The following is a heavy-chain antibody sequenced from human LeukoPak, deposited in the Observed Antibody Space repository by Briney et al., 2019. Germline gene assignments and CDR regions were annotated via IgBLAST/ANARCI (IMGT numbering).Heavy chain of an antibody. D-gene: IGHD1-14*01. CDR3: AKDLCEPICAFDY. Sequence: GGSLRLSCAASGFTFSSYGMHWVRQAPGKGLEWVAVISYDGSNKYYADSVKGRFTISRDNSKNTLYLQMNSLRAEDTAVYYCAKDLCEPICAFDYWGQGTLVTVSS. V-gene: IGHV3-30*18. CDR2: ISYDGSNK. J-gene: IGHJ4*02. CDR1: GFTFSSYG.